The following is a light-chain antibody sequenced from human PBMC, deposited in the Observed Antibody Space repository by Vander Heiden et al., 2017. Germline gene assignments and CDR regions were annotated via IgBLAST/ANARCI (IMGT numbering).Light chain of an antibody. V-gene: IGLV2-14*03. CDR3: STYRSGITVV. Sequence: QSALTQPAAVSGSSGQTIPISCTGTSRDVGGYEYVSWYQCHPGSVPKLKIHDVTERPSGISNRFSDSKSGNRASLTISGLQAEDEADYYCSTYRSGITVVVGGGTKVTVL. CDR1: SRDVGGYEY. CDR2: DVT. J-gene: IGLJ2*01.